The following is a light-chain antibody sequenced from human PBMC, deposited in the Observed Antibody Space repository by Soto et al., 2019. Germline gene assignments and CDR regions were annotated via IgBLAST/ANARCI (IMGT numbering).Light chain of an antibody. CDR1: SGHSSYA. V-gene: IGLV4-69*01. CDR2: LNSDGSH. Sequence: QPVLTQSPSASASLGASVKLTCTLSSGHSSYAIAWHQQQPEKGPRYLMKLNSDGSHSKGDGIPDRFSGSSSGAERYLTISSLQSEDESEYYCQAWDSGTVVFGGGTKLT. CDR3: QAWDSGTVV. J-gene: IGLJ2*01.